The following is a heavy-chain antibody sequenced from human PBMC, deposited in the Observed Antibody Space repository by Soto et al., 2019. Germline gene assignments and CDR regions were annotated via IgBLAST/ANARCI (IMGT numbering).Heavy chain of an antibody. CDR1: GGSISSGDNC. CDR3: ARGASGDKVDY. CDR2: IYNGGST. V-gene: IGHV4-30-4*01. J-gene: IGHJ4*02. D-gene: IGHD7-27*01. Sequence: QVQLQESGPGLMKPSQTLSLTCTVSGGSISSGDNCWSWIRQTPGRGLEWIGHIYNGGSTYSNPSLRSRVSISVDTSKNQFSLDLSSVTAADTAVYYCARGASGDKVDYWGQGALVTVSS.